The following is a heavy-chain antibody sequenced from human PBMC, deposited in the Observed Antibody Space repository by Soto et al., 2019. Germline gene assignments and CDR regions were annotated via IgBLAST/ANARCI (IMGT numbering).Heavy chain of an antibody. CDR2: MNPGSGDT. J-gene: IGHJ5*02. Sequence: ASVKVSFKASGYTFTNNDVSWVRQATGQGLEWMGWMNPGSGDTGYAQKFQGRVTMTRDIPIATAYMELNSLTSEDTAIYYCARMESFGSLNWFDPWGQGTLVTVSS. V-gene: IGHV1-8*02. D-gene: IGHD5-18*01. CDR3: ARMESFGSLNWFDP. CDR1: GYTFTNND.